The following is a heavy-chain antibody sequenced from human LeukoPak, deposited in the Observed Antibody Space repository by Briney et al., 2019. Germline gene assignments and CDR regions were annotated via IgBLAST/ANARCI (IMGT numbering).Heavy chain of an antibody. V-gene: IGHV4-59*08. CDR1: GGSSSGYY. CDR3: ARHGGSGSFDY. J-gene: IGHJ4*02. CDR2: IYNTGTT. Sequence: PSETLSLTCTVPGGSSSGYYWSWIRQPPGKGLEWIGTIYNTGTTNYNPSLKTRVTISVDTSKSQFSLNLRSVTAADTAVYYCARHGGSGSFDYWGLGTLVTVSS. D-gene: IGHD3-3*01.